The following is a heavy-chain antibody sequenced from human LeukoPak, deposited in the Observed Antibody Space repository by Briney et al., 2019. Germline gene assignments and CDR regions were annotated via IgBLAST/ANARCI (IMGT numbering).Heavy chain of an antibody. J-gene: IGHJ2*01. V-gene: IGHV4-4*07. CDR1: GDSISSYY. CDR2: IYPSGSA. Sequence: PSETLFLTCDVSGDSISSYYWSWIRQPAGKGLERLGRIYPSGSANYNPSLKSRGTMSVDTSKNKFSLRLSSVTAADTAVYFCGRDYNNWYFDLWGRGTLVTVSS. D-gene: IGHD5-24*01. CDR3: GRDYNNWYFDL.